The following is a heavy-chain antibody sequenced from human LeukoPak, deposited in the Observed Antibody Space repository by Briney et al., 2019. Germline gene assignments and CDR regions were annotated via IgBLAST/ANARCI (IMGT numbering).Heavy chain of an antibody. J-gene: IGHJ4*02. V-gene: IGHV3-30-3*01. CDR2: ISFDGSNK. Sequence: GRSLRLSCAASGFTSSSYAMHWVRQAPGKGLEWVAVISFDGSNKYYADSVKGRFTISRDNSKNTLYLQMNSLRAEDTAVYYCARNMHSYDSSGYCFDNWGQGTLVTVSS. CDR1: GFTSSSYA. D-gene: IGHD3-22*01. CDR3: ARNMHSYDSSGYCFDN.